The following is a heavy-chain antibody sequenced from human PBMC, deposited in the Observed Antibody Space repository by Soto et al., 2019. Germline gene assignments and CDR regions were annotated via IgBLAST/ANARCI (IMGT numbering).Heavy chain of an antibody. D-gene: IGHD3-3*01. CDR3: ARDWSGYPAG. Sequence: SVKVSCKASGGTFSSYAISWVRQAPGRGLEWMGGIIPIFGTANYAQKFQGRVTITAGESTSTAYMELSSLRSEDTAVYYCARDWSGYPAGWGQGTLVTVSS. CDR2: IIPIFGTA. J-gene: IGHJ4*02. V-gene: IGHV1-69*13. CDR1: GGTFSSYA.